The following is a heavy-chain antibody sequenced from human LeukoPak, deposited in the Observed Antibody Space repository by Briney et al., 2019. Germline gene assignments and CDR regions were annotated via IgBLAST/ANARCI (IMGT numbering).Heavy chain of an antibody. CDR3: ARGTEYYFDY. CDR1: GYAFTGYY. V-gene: IGHV1-2*06. Sequence: ASVKVSCKASGYAFTGYYMHWVRQAPGQGLEWMGRINPNSGGTNYAQKFQGRVTMTRDTSISTAYMDLTRLRSDDTAVYYCARGTEYYFDYWGQGTLVTVSS. J-gene: IGHJ4*02. D-gene: IGHD1-1*01. CDR2: INPNSGGT.